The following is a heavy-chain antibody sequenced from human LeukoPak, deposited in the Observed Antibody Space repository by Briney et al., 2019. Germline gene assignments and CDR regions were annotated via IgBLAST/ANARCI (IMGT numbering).Heavy chain of an antibody. D-gene: IGHD3-22*01. J-gene: IGHJ3*02. CDR1: GFTFSSYA. CDR2: ISYDGSNK. V-gene: IGHV3-30*04. Sequence: PGGSLRLSCAASGFTFSSYAMHWVRQAPGKGLEWVAVISYDGSNKYYADSVKGRFTISRDNAKNSLYLQLNSLRAEDTAVYYCARSYYYGSSGYTPEPFDIWGQGTMVTVSS. CDR3: ARSYYYGSSGYTPEPFDI.